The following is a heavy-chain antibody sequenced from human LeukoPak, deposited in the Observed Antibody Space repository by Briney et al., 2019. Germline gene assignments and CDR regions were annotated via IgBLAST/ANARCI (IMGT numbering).Heavy chain of an antibody. CDR3: ARGGAARLHFQN. CDR1: GGSISSGDYY. D-gene: IGHD6-6*01. J-gene: IGHJ1*01. CDR2: IYHSGSI. V-gene: IGHV4-30-4*01. Sequence: SQTLSLTCTVSGGSISSGDYYWSWIRQPPGKGLEWIGYIYHSGSINYNPSLQSRVTISVDTSKNQFSLNLNSVTAADTAVYYCARGGAARLHFQNWGQGTLVTVSS.